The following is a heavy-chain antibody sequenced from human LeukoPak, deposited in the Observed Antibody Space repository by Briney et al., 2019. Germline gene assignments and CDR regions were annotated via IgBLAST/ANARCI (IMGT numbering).Heavy chain of an antibody. D-gene: IGHD6-19*01. J-gene: IGHJ4*02. CDR3: AGDYSSGWLEPFDY. V-gene: IGHV1-69*05. CDR2: IIPIFGTA. CDR1: GGTFSSYA. Sequence: SVKVSCKASGGTFSSYAISWVRQAPGQGLEWMGGIIPIFGTANYAQKFQGRATITTDESTSTAYMELSSLRSEDTAVYYCAGDYSSGWLEPFDYWGQGTLVTVSS.